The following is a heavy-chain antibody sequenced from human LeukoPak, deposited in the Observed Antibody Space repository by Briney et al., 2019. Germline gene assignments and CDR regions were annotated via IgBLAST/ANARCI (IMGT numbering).Heavy chain of an antibody. CDR1: GFTFSSYS. CDR3: ARDSSTRASYGDYAAHFDY. Sequence: NPGGSLRLSCAASGFTFSSYSMNWVRQAPGKGLEWVSSISSSSSYIYYADSVKGRFTISRDNAKNSLYLQMNSLRAEDTAVYYCARDSSTRASYGDYAAHFDYWGQGTLVTVSS. D-gene: IGHD4-17*01. J-gene: IGHJ4*02. CDR2: ISSSSSYI. V-gene: IGHV3-21*01.